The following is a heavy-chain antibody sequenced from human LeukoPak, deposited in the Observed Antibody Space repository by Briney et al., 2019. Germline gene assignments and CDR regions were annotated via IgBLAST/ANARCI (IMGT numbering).Heavy chain of an antibody. D-gene: IGHD4-17*01. Sequence: ASVKVSCKASGYTFTGYYMYWVRQAPGQGLEWMGWISAYNGNTNYAQKLQGRVTMTTDTSTSTAYMELRSLRSDDTAVYYCARPTVTAFDIWGQGTMVTVSS. CDR1: GYTFTGYY. V-gene: IGHV1-18*04. CDR3: ARPTVTAFDI. J-gene: IGHJ3*02. CDR2: ISAYNGNT.